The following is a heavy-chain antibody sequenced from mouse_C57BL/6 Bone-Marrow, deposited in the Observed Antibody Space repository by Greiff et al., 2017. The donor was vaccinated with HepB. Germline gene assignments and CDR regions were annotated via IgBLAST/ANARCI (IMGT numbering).Heavy chain of an antibody. CDR2: IDPENGDT. D-gene: IGHD1-1*01. Sequence: DVKLVESGAELVRPGASVKLSCTASGFNIKDDYMHWVKQRPEQGLEWIGWIDPENGDTEYASKFQGKATITADTSSNTAYLQLSSLTSEDTAVYYCTTDYYGSSYGYWGQGTTLTVSS. J-gene: IGHJ2*01. CDR3: TTDYYGSSYGY. CDR1: GFNIKDDY. V-gene: IGHV14-4*01.